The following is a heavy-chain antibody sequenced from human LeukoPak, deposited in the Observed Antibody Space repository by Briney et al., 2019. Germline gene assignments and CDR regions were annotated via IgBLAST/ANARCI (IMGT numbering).Heavy chain of an antibody. V-gene: IGHV4-30-2*01. CDR3: ARVGDSSGYYYWYFDL. J-gene: IGHJ2*01. Sequence: PSQTLSLTCAVSGGSISSGGYSWSWIRQPPGKGLEWIGYIYHSGSTYYNPSLKSRVTIPVDRSKNQFSLKLSSVTAADTAVYYCARVGDSSGYYYWYFDLWGRGTLVTVSS. CDR1: GGSISSGGYS. D-gene: IGHD3-22*01. CDR2: IYHSGST.